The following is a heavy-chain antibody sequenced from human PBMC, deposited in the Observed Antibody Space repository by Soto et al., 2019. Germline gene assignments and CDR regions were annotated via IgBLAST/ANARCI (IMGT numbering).Heavy chain of an antibody. D-gene: IGHD3-3*01. Sequence: QVQLVQSGAEVKKPGSSVKVSCTASGGTFSSYTISWVRQAPGQGLEWMGRIIPILGIANYAQKFQGRVTITADKSTSTAYMELSSLRSEDTAVYYCAREITPRDWNDCWSGYYEAYYFDYWGQGTLVTVSS. V-gene: IGHV1-69*04. J-gene: IGHJ4*02. CDR1: GGTFSSYT. CDR2: IIPILGIA. CDR3: AREITPRDWNDCWSGYYEAYYFDY.